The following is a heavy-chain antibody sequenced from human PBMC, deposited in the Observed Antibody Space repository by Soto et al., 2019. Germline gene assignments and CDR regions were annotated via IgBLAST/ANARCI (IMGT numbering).Heavy chain of an antibody. CDR1: GGSISSGGYY. Sequence: SETLSLTCPVSGGSISSGGYYWSWIRQHPGKGLEWIGYIYYSGSTYYNPSLKSRVTISVDTLYLQMNSLRAEDTAVYYCARDPPGDDYYDSSGFSYGMDVWGQGTTVTVSS. CDR2: IYYSGST. CDR3: ARDPPGDDYYDSSGFSYGMDV. D-gene: IGHD3-22*01. J-gene: IGHJ6*02. V-gene: IGHV4-31*03.